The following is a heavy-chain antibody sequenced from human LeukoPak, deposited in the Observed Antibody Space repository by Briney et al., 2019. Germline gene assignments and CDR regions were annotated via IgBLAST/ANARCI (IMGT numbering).Heavy chain of an antibody. Sequence: GGSLRLSCAASGFAVSSNYMSWVRQAPGGGLEWVSVIYSGGSAYHADSVKGRFTISRDNSKNTLYLQMNSLRAEDTAVYYCARDHGGDSTAYTDYGGQGTLVTVSS. CDR2: IYSGGSA. CDR1: GFAVSSNY. V-gene: IGHV3-53*01. D-gene: IGHD3-22*01. J-gene: IGHJ4*02. CDR3: ARDHGGDSTAYTDY.